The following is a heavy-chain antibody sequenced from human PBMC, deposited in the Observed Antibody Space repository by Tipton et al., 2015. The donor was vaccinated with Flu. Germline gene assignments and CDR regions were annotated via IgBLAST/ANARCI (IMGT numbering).Heavy chain of an antibody. D-gene: IGHD3-3*01. J-gene: IGHJ4*02. CDR1: GFTFSSYA. Sequence: SLRLSCAASGFTFSSYAMSWVRQAPGKGLEWVSVIGGTVGHTYYADSVKGRFTISRDDSKNTLYLQMNSLKTEDTAVYYCTTVRGYYGNFDHWGQGTLVTVSS. V-gene: IGHV3-23*01. CDR3: TTVRGYYGNFDH. CDR2: IGGTVGHT.